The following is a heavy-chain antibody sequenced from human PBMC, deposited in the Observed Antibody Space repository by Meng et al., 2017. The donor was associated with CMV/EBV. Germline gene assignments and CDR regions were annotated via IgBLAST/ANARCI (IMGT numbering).Heavy chain of an antibody. V-gene: IGHV3-21*01. CDR1: RFTFSSYS. Sequence: GESLKISCAASRFTFSSYSMNWVRQAPGKGLEWVSSISSSSSYIYYADSVKGRFTISRDNAKNSLYLQMNSLRAEDTAVYYCARDDLGDYDFWSGYYGVRFDYWGQGTLVTVSS. J-gene: IGHJ4*02. CDR3: ARDDLGDYDFWSGYYGVRFDY. D-gene: IGHD3-3*01. CDR2: ISSSSSYI.